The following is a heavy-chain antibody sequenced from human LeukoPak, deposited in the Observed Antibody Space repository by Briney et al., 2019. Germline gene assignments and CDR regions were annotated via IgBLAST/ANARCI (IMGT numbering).Heavy chain of an antibody. Sequence: GGSLRLSCAASGLTVSSNYMSWVRQAPGKGLEWVSVIYSGGSTYYADSVKGRFTISRDNYKNTLYLQMNSLRAEDTAVYYCASGSSWDYFDYWGQGTLVTVSS. V-gene: IGHV3-53*01. J-gene: IGHJ4*02. CDR1: GLTVSSNY. CDR2: IYSGGST. D-gene: IGHD6-13*01. CDR3: ASGSSWDYFDY.